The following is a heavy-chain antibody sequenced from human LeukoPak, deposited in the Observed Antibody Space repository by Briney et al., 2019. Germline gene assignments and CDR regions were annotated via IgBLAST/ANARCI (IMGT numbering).Heavy chain of an antibody. CDR1: GFTFSSYW. J-gene: IGHJ4*02. V-gene: IGHV3-74*01. CDR3: ARGLSGYASSLGY. D-gene: IGHD6-6*01. Sequence: GGSLRLSCAASGFTFSSYWMHWVRQAPGKGLVWVSRINSDGSSTSYADSVRGRSSISRDNAKNTLYLQMNSLRAEDTAVYYCARGLSGYASSLGYWGQGTLVTVSA. CDR2: INSDGSST.